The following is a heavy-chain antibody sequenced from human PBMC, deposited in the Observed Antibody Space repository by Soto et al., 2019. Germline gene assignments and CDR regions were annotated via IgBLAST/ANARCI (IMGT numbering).Heavy chain of an antibody. Sequence: VQLVESGGGVVQPGRSLRLSCAASGFTFSYYGMHWVRQAPGKGLEWVAIIWYDESNKYYADSVTGRFTISRDNSNNMVYLQMNSLRGEDTAVYYCAKGGSNAAMDVWGQGTTVTVSS. D-gene: IGHD1-26*01. CDR2: IWYDESNK. CDR1: GFTFSYYG. J-gene: IGHJ6*02. CDR3: AKGGSNAAMDV. V-gene: IGHV3-33*08.